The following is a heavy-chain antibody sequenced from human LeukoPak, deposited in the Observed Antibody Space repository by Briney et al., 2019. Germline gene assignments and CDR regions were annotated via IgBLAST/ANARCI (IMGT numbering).Heavy chain of an antibody. CDR3: AKVGPHAYYYDSSGYYHYYFDY. V-gene: IGHV3-23*01. J-gene: IGHJ4*02. CDR2: ISGSGGST. CDR1: GFTFSSYG. Sequence: GGSLRLSCAASGFTFSSYGMSWVRQAPGKGLEWVSAISGSGGSTYYADSVKGRFTISRDNSKNTLYLQMNSLRAEDTAVYYCAKVGPHAYYYDSSGYYHYYFDYWGQGTLVTVSS. D-gene: IGHD3-22*01.